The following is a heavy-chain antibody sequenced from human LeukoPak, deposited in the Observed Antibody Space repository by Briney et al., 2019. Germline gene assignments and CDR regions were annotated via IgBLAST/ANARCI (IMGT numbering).Heavy chain of an antibody. D-gene: IGHD6-13*01. CDR2: INPNSGGT. CDR3: ARPYSSSWYEGWFDP. J-gene: IGHJ5*02. Sequence: ASVKVSCKASGYTFTGYYMHWVRQAPGQGLEWTGWINPNSGGTNYAQKFQGRVTMTRDTSISTAYMELSRLRSDDTAVYYCARPYSSSWYEGWFDPWGQGTLVTVSS. CDR1: GYTFTGYY. V-gene: IGHV1-2*02.